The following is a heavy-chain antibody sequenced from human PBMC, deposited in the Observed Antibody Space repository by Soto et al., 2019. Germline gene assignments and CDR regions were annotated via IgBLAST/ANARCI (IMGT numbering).Heavy chain of an antibody. CDR1: GFTFNNYG. CDR2: ISYEGRYT. Sequence: QVQLVESGGGVVQPGKSLRLSCVGSGFTFNNYGIHWVRQAPGKGLEWVAVISYEGRYTSSGDSVQGRFTISRDNSKXXXXXXXXXXXXXXXXXXXXXXXXXXXXXXXYPDFWGQGTLVTVSS. D-gene: IGHD3-16*02. V-gene: IGHV3-30*03. CDR3: XXXXXXXXXXXYPDF. J-gene: IGHJ4*02.